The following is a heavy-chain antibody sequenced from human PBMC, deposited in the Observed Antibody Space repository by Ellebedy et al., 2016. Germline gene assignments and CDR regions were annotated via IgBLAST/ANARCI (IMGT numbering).Heavy chain of an antibody. CDR2: ISSSSSYT. V-gene: IGHV3-11*05. CDR1: GFTFSSYW. D-gene: IGHD6-13*01. Sequence: GGSLRLXXAASGFTFSSYWMSWVRQAPGKGLEWVSYISSSSSYTNYADSVKGRFTISRDNAKNSLYLQMNSLRAEDTALYYCAKVEVGGSSWYGEYFDLWGRGTLVTVSS. J-gene: IGHJ2*01. CDR3: AKVEVGGSSWYGEYFDL.